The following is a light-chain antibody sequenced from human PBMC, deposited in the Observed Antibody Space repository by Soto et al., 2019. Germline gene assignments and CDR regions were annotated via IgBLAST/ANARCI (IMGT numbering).Light chain of an antibody. CDR3: SSYPSYTSDV. J-gene: IGLJ1*01. CDR2: DVS. CDR1: SSDVGGYKY. Sequence: QSALTQPASVSGSPGQSIAISCTGTSSDVGGYKYVSWYQQYPGKAPKLMIYDVSNRPSGVPDRFSGSKSGNTASLTISGLKSEDEADYYCSSYPSYTSDVFGTGTKLTVL. V-gene: IGLV2-14*01.